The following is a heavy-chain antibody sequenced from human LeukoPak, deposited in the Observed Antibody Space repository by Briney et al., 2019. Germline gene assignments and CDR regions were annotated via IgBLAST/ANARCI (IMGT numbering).Heavy chain of an antibody. D-gene: IGHD6-13*01. Sequence: PGRSLRLFCAASGFTFSSYGMHWVRQAPGKGLEGVAVISYDGSNKYYADSVKGRFTISRDNSKNTLYLQMNSLRAEDTAVYYCAKDLGKYSSTYYYYYYGMDVWGQGTTVTVSS. CDR2: ISYDGSNK. J-gene: IGHJ6*02. CDR3: AKDLGKYSSTYYYYYYGMDV. V-gene: IGHV3-30*18. CDR1: GFTFSSYG.